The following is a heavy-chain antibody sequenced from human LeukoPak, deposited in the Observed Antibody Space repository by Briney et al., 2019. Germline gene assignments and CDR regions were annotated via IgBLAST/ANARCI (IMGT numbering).Heavy chain of an antibody. Sequence: GGSLRLSCAASGFTLSSFWMSWVRQAPGKGREWVANINQDGSVKNYVDSVEGRFSISRDNAKNSMYLQMNSLRAEDTAVYYCTRQTDRDAYNRHWGQGTLVTVSS. V-gene: IGHV3-7*05. J-gene: IGHJ4*02. CDR2: INQDGSVK. D-gene: IGHD5-24*01. CDR1: GFTLSSFW. CDR3: TRQTDRDAYNRH.